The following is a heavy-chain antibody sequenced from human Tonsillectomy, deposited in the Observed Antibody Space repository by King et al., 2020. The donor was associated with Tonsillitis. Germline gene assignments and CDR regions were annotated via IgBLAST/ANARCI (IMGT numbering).Heavy chain of an antibody. V-gene: IGHV1-2*02. D-gene: IGHD3-16*01. CDR3: ARGDGWWSGNYDY. CDR2: INPNSGGT. Sequence: VQLVESGAEVKKPGASVKVSCKASGYTFTDYYIHWVRQAPGQGLEWMGWINPNSGGTNSAQKFQGRVTMTRDTSISTANMALSRLKYDDTAVYYCARGDGWWSGNYDYWGQGTLVTVSS. J-gene: IGHJ4*02. CDR1: GYTFTDYY.